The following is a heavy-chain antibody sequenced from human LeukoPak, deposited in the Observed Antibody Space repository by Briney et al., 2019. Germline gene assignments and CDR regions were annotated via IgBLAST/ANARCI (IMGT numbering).Heavy chain of an antibody. CDR3: AKDIVVVPAAGPYYYNALDV. CDR1: GFTFDDYA. J-gene: IGHJ6*02. Sequence: PGRSLRLSCAASGFTFDDYAMHWVRQAPGKGLEWVSGISWNSGSIGYADSVKGRFTISRDNAKNSLYLQMNSLRAEDTALYYCAKDIVVVPAAGPYYYNALDVWGQGTAVTVSS. V-gene: IGHV3-9*01. D-gene: IGHD2-2*01. CDR2: ISWNSGSI.